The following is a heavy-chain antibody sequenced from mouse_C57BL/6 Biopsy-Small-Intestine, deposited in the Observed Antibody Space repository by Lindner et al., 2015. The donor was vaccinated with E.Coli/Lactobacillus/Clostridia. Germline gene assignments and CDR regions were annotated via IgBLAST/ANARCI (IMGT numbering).Heavy chain of an antibody. CDR2: ISSGSSTI. V-gene: IGHV5-17*01. D-gene: IGHD1-1*01. CDR1: ITFSDYG. Sequence: VQLQESWGGLVKPGGSRETLLCRLWITFSDYGMHWVRQAPEKGLEWIAYISSGSSTIYYADTVKGRFTISRDNAKNTLFLQMTSLRSEDTAMYYCARGTSGGMDYWGQGTSVTVSA. CDR3: ARGTSGGMDY. J-gene: IGHJ4*01.